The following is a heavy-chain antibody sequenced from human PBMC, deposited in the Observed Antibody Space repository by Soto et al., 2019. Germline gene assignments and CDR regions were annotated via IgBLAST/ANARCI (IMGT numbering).Heavy chain of an antibody. D-gene: IGHD6-19*01. V-gene: IGHV1-18*01. J-gene: IGHJ4*02. CDR3: ARGGAVASAIDS. CDR2: VSPYNGYT. CDR1: ANSFSTFD. Sequence: QVQLVQSGDEVKKPGDSVKVSCKASANSFSTFDLSWVRQAPGQGLEWMGSVSPYNGYTDYAQNLQGRVTMTTDRDTSTAYLELRSLRSDDTAVYYCARGGAVASAIDSWGQGTLVTVSS.